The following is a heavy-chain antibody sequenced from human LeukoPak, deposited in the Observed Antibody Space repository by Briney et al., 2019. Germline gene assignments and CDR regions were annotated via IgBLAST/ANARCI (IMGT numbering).Heavy chain of an antibody. J-gene: IGHJ4*02. CDR2: ISSSSSYI. CDR3: ARAEDSAAGTVDLGY. V-gene: IGHV3-21*01. Sequence: PGGSLRLSCAASGFTFSSYSMNWVRQAPGKGLEWVSSISSSSSYIYYAGSVKGRFTISRDNAKNSLYQQMNSLRAEDTAVYYCARAEDSAAGTVDLGYWGQGTLVTVSS. D-gene: IGHD6-13*01. CDR1: GFTFSSYS.